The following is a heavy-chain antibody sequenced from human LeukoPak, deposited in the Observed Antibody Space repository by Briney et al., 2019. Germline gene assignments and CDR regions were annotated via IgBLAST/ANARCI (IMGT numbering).Heavy chain of an antibody. Sequence: GGSLRLSCAASGSTFSSYAMHWVRQAPGKGLEWVAVISYDGSNKYYADSVKGRFTISRDNSKNTLYLQMNSLRAEDTAVYYCARYDFWSGYPGYWGQGTLVTVSS. CDR3: ARYDFWSGYPGY. CDR1: GSTFSSYA. CDR2: ISYDGSNK. V-gene: IGHV3-30-3*01. D-gene: IGHD3-3*01. J-gene: IGHJ4*02.